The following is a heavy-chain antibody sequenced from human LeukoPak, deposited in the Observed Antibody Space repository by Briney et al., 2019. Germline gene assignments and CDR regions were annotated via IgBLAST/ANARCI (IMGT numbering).Heavy chain of an antibody. CDR3: ATNLLYYYYYYGMDV. Sequence: ASVKVSCKASGYTFTSYYIHWVRQAPGQGLEWMGIINPSGGSTTYAQKFQGRVAMTRDTSTSRVYMEVSSLRSEDTAVYYCATNLLYYYYYYGMDVWGQGTTVTVSS. D-gene: IGHD1-14*01. J-gene: IGHJ6*02. CDR2: INPSGGST. CDR1: GYTFTSYY. V-gene: IGHV1-46*01.